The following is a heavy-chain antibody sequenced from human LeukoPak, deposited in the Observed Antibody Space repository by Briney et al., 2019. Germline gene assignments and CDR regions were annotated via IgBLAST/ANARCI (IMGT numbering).Heavy chain of an antibody. CDR1: GFTFSSYW. J-gene: IGHJ5*02. Sequence: GGSLRLSCAASGFTFSSYWMSWVRQAPGKGLGWVANIKQDGSEKYYVGSVKGRFTISRDNAKNSLYLQMNSLRAEDTAVYYCARGASVGLLWFGETDRYNWFDPWGQGTLVTVSS. D-gene: IGHD3-10*01. CDR2: IKQDGSEK. V-gene: IGHV3-7*01. CDR3: ARGASVGLLWFGETDRYNWFDP.